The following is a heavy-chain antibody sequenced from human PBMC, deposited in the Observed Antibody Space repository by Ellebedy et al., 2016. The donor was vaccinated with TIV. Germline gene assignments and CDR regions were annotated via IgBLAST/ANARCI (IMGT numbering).Heavy chain of an antibody. CDR3: ARGGYPDFFDY. J-gene: IGHJ4*02. CDR1: GYNFSNNW. CDR2: IHPSDSDT. D-gene: IGHD1-26*01. V-gene: IGHV5-10-1*01. Sequence: GESLKISCKISGYNFSNNWISWVRQKPGKGLEWMGRIHPSDSDTDYRPSFRGHVTMSVDKSISFAFLQWSSLQASDTAMYYCARGGYPDFFDYWGQGTLVTVSS.